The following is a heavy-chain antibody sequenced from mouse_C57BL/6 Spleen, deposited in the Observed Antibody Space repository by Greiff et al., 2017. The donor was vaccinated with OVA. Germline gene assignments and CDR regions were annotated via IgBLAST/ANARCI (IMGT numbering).Heavy chain of an antibody. CDR2: IYPGSGST. J-gene: IGHJ2*01. CDR1: GYTFTSYW. V-gene: IGHV1-55*01. D-gene: IGHD1-1*01. CDR3: ARWRSSFYYFDY. Sequence: QVQLKQPGAELVKPGASVKMSCKASGYTFTSYWITWVKQRPGQGLEWIGDIYPGSGSTNYNEKFKSKATLTVDTSSSTAYMQLSSLKSEDSAVYYCARWRSSFYYFDYWGQGTTLTVSS.